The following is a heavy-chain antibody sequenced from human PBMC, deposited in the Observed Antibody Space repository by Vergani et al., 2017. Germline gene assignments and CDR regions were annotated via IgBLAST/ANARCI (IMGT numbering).Heavy chain of an antibody. J-gene: IGHJ2*01. D-gene: IGHD1-14*01. V-gene: IGHV4-4*07. CDR3: ARDRGTGRDWYFDL. CDR2: LYTSGST. Sequence: VQLVQSGGALVQPGGSLRLSCAASGFIFSDHYMDWIRQPAGKGLEWIGRLYTSGSTNYNPSLKSRVTISVDTSKNQFSLKLSSVTAADTAVYYCARDRGTGRDWYFDLWGRGTLVTVSS. CDR1: GFIFSDHY.